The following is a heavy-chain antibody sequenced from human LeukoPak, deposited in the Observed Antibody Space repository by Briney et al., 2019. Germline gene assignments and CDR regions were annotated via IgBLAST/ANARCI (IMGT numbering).Heavy chain of an antibody. CDR2: IYYSGST. J-gene: IGHJ5*02. D-gene: IGHD1-20*01. V-gene: IGHV4-59*01. CDR3: ARGPLYNWNDVGFDP. Sequence: SETLSLTCTVSGGSISSYYWSWIRQPPGKGLEWIGYIYYSGSTNYNPSLKSRVTISVDTSKNQFSLKLSSVTAADTAVYYCARGPLYNWNDVGFDPWGQGTLVTVSS. CDR1: GGSISSYY.